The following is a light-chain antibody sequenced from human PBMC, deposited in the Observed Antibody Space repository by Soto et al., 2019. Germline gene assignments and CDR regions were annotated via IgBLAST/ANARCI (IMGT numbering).Light chain of an antibody. CDR2: GAS. CDR3: LQDYNCPRT. CDR1: QDIRTE. J-gene: IGKJ1*01. Sequence: AIQMTQSPSSLSASVGDRVTITCRASQDIRTELGWYQQRPGEAPKLLIYGASTLQGGVPSRFSGSGSGTDFTLTISSLQPEDFATYYCLQDYNCPRTFGQGTKVEIK. V-gene: IGKV1-6*01.